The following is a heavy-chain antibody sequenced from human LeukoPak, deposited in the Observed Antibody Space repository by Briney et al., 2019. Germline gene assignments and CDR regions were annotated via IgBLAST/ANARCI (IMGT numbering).Heavy chain of an antibody. V-gene: IGHV3-74*01. J-gene: IGHJ3*02. Sequence: GGPLRLSCTAPGFIFSSYWMHWVRQAPGKGLVWLSRINSDGNITTYADSVRGRFTISRDNAKNTLYLQMSSLRVDDTAVYFCARRGLVPAFDIWGQGTVVSVTS. CDR2: INSDGNIT. D-gene: IGHD3-10*02. CDR1: GFIFSSYW. CDR3: ARRGLVPAFDI.